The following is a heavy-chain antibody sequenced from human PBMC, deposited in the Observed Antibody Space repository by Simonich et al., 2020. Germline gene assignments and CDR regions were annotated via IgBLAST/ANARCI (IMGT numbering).Heavy chain of an antibody. CDR3: ARLPDY. Sequence: QVQLQESGPGLVKPSETLSPTCTVSGGSISSYYWSWIRQPQGKGLEWIGYIYYSGSTNYNPALNSRVTISVDTSKNQFSLKLSAVTAADTAVYYCARLPDYWGQGTLVTVSS. V-gene: IGHV4-59*08. CDR1: GGSISSYY. CDR2: IYYSGST. J-gene: IGHJ4*02.